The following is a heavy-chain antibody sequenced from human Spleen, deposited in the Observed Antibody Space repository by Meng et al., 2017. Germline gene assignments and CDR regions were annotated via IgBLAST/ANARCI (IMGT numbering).Heavy chain of an antibody. D-gene: IGHD3-22*01. Sequence: SQTLSLTCAVYGGSFSGYYWSWIRQPPGKGLEWIGEINHSGSTNYNPSLKSRVTISVDTSKNQFSLKLSSVTAEDTAVYYYAKVLYYYDSSGYYIDAFDIWGQGTMVTVSS. CDR2: INHSGST. J-gene: IGHJ3*02. CDR1: GGSFSGYY. V-gene: IGHV4-34*01. CDR3: AKVLYYYDSSGYYIDAFDI.